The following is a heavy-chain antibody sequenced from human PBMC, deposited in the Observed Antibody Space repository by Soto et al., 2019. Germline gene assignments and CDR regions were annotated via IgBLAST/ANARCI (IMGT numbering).Heavy chain of an antibody. CDR1: GDTFTSYY. D-gene: IGHD3-3*01. Sequence: QVQLVHSGAEVKRPGASVKVSCKAPGDTFTSYYLNWVRQAPGQGLEWMGVINPHGGSTKYAQKVQGRIHMTRDTSRSTGYMERSSLRSDDPAIYYCARSSGGNFGIIIEGSNWFDPWGQGTLVTVSS. V-gene: IGHV1-46*01. J-gene: IGHJ5*02. CDR2: INPHGGST. CDR3: ARSSGGNFGIIIEGSNWFDP.